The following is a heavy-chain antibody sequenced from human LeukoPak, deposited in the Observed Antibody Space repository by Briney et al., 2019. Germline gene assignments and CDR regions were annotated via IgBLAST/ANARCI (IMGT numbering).Heavy chain of an antibody. CDR3: ARVDTTMGY. D-gene: IGHD5-18*01. Sequence: GGSLRLSCAASGFTFSNSAMSWVRQAPGKGLEWVSAISGSGGGTYYADSVKGRFTISRDNSKNTVDMQMNSLRAEDTAVYYCARVDTTMGYWGQGTLVTVSS. CDR2: ISGSGGGT. J-gene: IGHJ4*02. CDR1: GFTFSNSA. V-gene: IGHV3-23*01.